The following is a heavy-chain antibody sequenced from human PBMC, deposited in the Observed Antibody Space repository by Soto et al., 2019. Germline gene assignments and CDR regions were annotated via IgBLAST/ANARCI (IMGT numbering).Heavy chain of an antibody. CDR2: TYYSGTT. CDR1: GDSISSSAYY. J-gene: IGHJ4*02. Sequence: LTCTVSGDSISSSAYYWGWIRQPPGKGLEWIGSTYYSGTTYYNPSLKSRVIISVNTSKIQFSLNLSSVTAADTAVYYCARQATANYGDYYFDYWGQGTLVTVSS. D-gene: IGHD4-17*01. V-gene: IGHV4-39*01. CDR3: ARQATANYGDYYFDY.